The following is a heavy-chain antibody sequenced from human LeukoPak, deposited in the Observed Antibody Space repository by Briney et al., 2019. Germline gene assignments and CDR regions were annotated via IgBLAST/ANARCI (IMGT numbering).Heavy chain of an antibody. CDR2: ISGSGGST. V-gene: IGHV3-23*01. J-gene: IGHJ4*02. CDR1: GFTFTNAW. D-gene: IGHD6-25*01. Sequence: GGSLRLSCAASGFTFTNAWMHWVRQAPGKGLEWVSAISGSGGSTYYADSVKGRFTISRDNSKNTLYLQMNSLRAEDTAVYYCAKDRRRFDYWGQGTLVTVSS. CDR3: AKDRRRFDY.